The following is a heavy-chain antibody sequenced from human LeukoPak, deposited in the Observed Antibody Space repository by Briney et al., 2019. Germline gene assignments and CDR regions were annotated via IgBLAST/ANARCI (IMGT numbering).Heavy chain of an antibody. CDR2: IIPIFGTA. D-gene: IGHD1-26*01. CDR3: ARVSLPSEYSGSFDY. CDR1: GGTFSSYA. V-gene: IGHV1-69*13. J-gene: IGHJ4*02. Sequence: SVKVSCKASGGTFSSYAISWVRQAPGQGLERVGGIIPIFGTANYAQKFQGRVTITADESTSTAYMELSSLRSEDTAVYYCARVSLPSEYSGSFDYWGQGTLVTVSS.